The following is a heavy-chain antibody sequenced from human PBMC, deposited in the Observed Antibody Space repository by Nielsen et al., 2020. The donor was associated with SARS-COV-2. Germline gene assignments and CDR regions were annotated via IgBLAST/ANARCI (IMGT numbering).Heavy chain of an antibody. J-gene: IGHJ3*02. V-gene: IGHV4-31*03. Sequence: SETLSLTCTVSGGSISSGGYYWSGMRQQIGKGLEWIGYIYYSGSTYYNPSLKSRVTISVNTSKNQFSLKLSSVTAADTAVYYCARVRITMIAVVDAFDIWGQGTMVTVSS. D-gene: IGHD3-22*01. CDR1: GGSISSGGYY. CDR2: IYYSGST. CDR3: ARVRITMIAVVDAFDI.